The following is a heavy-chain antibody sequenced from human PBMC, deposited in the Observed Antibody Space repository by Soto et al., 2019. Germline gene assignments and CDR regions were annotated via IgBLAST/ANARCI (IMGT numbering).Heavy chain of an antibody. CDR3: ARDGSKWLKYGYFDL. CDR2: ISESSSHI. V-gene: IGHV3-21*01. CDR1: GFTFSTYC. D-gene: IGHD5-12*01. J-gene: IGHJ2*01. Sequence: EVQLVESGGGLVKPAGSLRLSCAASGFTFSTYCMNWVRQAPGRGLEWVSYISESSSHIYYGDSVRGRFIISRDNAKNSVYLQMNSLRAEDTAVYYCARDGSKWLKYGYFDLWGRGTLVTVSS.